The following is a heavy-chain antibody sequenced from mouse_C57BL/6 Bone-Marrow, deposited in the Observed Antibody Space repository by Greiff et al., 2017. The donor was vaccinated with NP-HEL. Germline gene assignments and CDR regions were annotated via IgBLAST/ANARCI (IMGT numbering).Heavy chain of an antibody. D-gene: IGHD1-1*01. CDR2: FHPYNDDT. V-gene: IGHV1-47*01. CDR1: GYTFTTYP. J-gene: IGHJ1*03. Sequence: VQGVESGAELVKPGASVKMSCKASGYTFTTYPIEWMKQNHGKSLEWIGNFHPYNDDTKYNEKFKGTATLTVEKSSSTVYLELSRLTSDDSAVYYCAIYYYGGYFDVWGTGTTVTVSS. CDR3: AIYYYGGYFDV.